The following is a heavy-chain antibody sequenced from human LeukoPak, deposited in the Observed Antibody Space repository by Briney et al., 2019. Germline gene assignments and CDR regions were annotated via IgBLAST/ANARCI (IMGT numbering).Heavy chain of an antibody. CDR3: AVAGLSYWYFDL. Sequence: GGSLRLSCAASTFTFSSYYTNWVRQAPGKGLEWVSSMSRSSDYTYYADSVKGRFTISRDNAKKSLYLQMNSLRAEDTAVYYCAVAGLSYWYFDLWGRGTLVTVSS. D-gene: IGHD6-19*01. V-gene: IGHV3-21*01. J-gene: IGHJ2*01. CDR1: TFTFSSYY. CDR2: MSRSSDYT.